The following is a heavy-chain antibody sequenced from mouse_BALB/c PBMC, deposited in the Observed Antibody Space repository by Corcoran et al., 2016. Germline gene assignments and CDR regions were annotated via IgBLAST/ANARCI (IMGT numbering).Heavy chain of an antibody. CDR2: INPSTGYT. Sequence: QVQLQQSGAELAKPGASVKMSCKASGYTFTSYWMHWVKQRPGQGLEWIGYINPSTGYTEYNQKFKDKATLTADKYSSTAYMQLSSLTSEDSAVYYCASYYGSSYYFDYWGQGTTLTVSS. J-gene: IGHJ2*01. CDR3: ASYYGSSYYFDY. CDR1: GYTFTSYW. D-gene: IGHD1-1*01. V-gene: IGHV1-7*01.